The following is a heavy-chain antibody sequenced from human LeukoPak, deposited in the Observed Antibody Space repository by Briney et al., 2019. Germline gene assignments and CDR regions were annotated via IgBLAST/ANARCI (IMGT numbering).Heavy chain of an antibody. CDR3: ARGLGGASYYMDV. CDR1: GGSISSFY. Sequence: SETLSLTCTVSGGSISSFYWSWVRQSAGKGLEWIGRVDTSGSTHYNPSLGSRVTMSLDTSKNQFSLKLTSVTVADTAVYYCARGLGGASYYMDVWGKGTTVIVSS. CDR2: VDTSGST. J-gene: IGHJ6*03. V-gene: IGHV4-4*07. D-gene: IGHD3-16*01.